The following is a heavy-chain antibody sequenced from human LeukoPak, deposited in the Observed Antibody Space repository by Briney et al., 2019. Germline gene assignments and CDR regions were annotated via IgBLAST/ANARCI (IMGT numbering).Heavy chain of an antibody. D-gene: IGHD6-13*01. J-gene: IGHJ4*02. CDR3: ARDIEAAGLFLDY. Sequence: PGGSLRLSCAASGFTFSSYWMSWVRQAPGKGLEWVANMKYDGSEKYYVDSVKGRFTISRDNAKNSLHLQMNSLRAEDTAVVDCARDIEAAGLFLDYWDQATLVTVSS. CDR2: MKYDGSEK. V-gene: IGHV3-7*01. CDR1: GFTFSSYW.